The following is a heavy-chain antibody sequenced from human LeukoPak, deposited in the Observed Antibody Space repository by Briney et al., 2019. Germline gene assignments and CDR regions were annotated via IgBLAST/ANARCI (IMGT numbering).Heavy chain of an antibody. V-gene: IGHV4-59*01. Sequence: SETLSLTCTVSRDSMKSYYWSWLRQPPGKGLEWIGYIYYTGSTDYNPSLKSRVTISVDTSKNQFSLKLSSVTAADTAVYYCARRSPEEISKTTYYDFWSGYYGRGYYYYYMDVWGKGTTVAVSS. CDR2: IYYTGST. CDR3: ARRSPEEISKTTYYDFWSGYYGRGYYYYYMDV. J-gene: IGHJ6*03. D-gene: IGHD3-3*01. CDR1: RDSMKSYY.